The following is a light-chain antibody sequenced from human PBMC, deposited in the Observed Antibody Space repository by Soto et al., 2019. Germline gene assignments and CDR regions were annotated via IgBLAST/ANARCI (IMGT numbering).Light chain of an antibody. V-gene: IGLV2-11*01. J-gene: IGLJ3*02. CDR2: DVS. CDR3: CSYAGSYTFV. Sequence: QSALTQPRSVSGSPGQSVTISCTGTSSDVGGYNYVSWYQQHPGKAPNLMIYDVSKRPSGVPDRFSGSKSGTTASLTISGLQAEDEADYYCCSYAGSYTFVFGGGTKVTVL. CDR1: SSDVGGYNY.